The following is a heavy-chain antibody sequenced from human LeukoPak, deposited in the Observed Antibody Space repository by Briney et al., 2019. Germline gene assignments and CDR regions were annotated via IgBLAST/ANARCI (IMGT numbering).Heavy chain of an antibody. Sequence: GSLRLSCAASGFTFRTYSMNWVRQAPGKGLEWVSSISSSSSYIYYADSVKGRFTIPRDSAKNSLYLQMNSLRAEDTAVYYCARGITESTSDYWGQGTLVTVSS. CDR2: ISSSSSYI. J-gene: IGHJ4*02. CDR1: GFTFRTYS. D-gene: IGHD1-7*01. V-gene: IGHV3-21*01. CDR3: ARGITESTSDY.